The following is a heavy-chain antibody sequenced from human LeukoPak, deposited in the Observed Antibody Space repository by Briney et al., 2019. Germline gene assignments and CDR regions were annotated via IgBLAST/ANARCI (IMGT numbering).Heavy chain of an antibody. J-gene: IGHJ6*02. CDR2: ISSNGGGT. CDR3: ARAESYYYGMDV. CDR1: GFTFSSYA. V-gene: IGHV3-64*01. Sequence: GGSLRLSCAASGFTFSSYAMHWVRQAPGKGLEYVSAISSNGGGTYYANSVKGRFTISRDNSKNTLYLQMGSLRAEDMAVYYCARAESYYYGMDVWGQGTTVTVSS.